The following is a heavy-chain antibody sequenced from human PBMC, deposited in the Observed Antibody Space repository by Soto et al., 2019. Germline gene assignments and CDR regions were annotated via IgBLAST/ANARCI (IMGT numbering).Heavy chain of an antibody. CDR2: MYHGDSDT. V-gene: IGHV5-51*01. J-gene: IGHJ4*02. CDR3: ARDPPGRNDYNKFAY. CDR1: GYSFGYYW. Sequence: GESLKIPSKGSGYSFGYYWIRWVRQMPGKGLEWMGIMYHGDSDTRYSPSFQGQVTISADKSISTAYLQWSTLKASANAMYYCARDPPGRNDYNKFAYWGQGTLVTVSS. D-gene: IGHD4-4*01.